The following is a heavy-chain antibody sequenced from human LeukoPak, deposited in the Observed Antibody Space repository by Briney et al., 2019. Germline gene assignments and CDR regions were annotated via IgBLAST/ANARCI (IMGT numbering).Heavy chain of an antibody. V-gene: IGHV4-30-4*08. D-gene: IGHD1-1*01. CDR3: ARENDGPGEPNWYFDL. J-gene: IGHJ2*01. Sequence: SQTLSLTCTVSGGSISTNYYWSWIRQHPGKGLEWIGYIHYTGSTYYNPSLKSRVTISVDRSKNQFSLKLSSVTAADTAVYYCARENDGPGEPNWYFDLWGRGTLVTVSS. CDR2: IHYTGST. CDR1: GGSISTNYY.